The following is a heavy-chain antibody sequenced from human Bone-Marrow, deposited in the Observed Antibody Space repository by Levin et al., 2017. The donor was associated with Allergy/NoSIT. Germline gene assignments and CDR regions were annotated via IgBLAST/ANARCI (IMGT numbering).Heavy chain of an antibody. D-gene: IGHD3-10*01. CDR2: ISWNSGKI. CDR3: VKDTVLGVAGTSFFDH. V-gene: IGHV3-9*01. CDR1: GFTFDDFA. Sequence: GGSLRLSCETSGFTFDDFAMHWVRQVAGKGLEWVSSISWNSGKIEYADSVKGRFTISRDNAKNSLLLEMNSLRIEDSALYFCVKDTVLGVAGTSFFDHWGQGTLVTVS. J-gene: IGHJ4*02.